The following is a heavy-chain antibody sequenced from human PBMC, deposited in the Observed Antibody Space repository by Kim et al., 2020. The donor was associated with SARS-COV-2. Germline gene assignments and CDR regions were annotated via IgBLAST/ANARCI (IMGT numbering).Heavy chain of an antibody. J-gene: IGHJ4*02. D-gene: IGHD6-19*01. CDR3: AKGAVAGPEDY. V-gene: IGHV3-30*18. Sequence: GGSLRLSCAASGFTFSSYGMHWVRQAPGKGLEWVAVISYDGSNKYYADSVKGRFTISRDNSKNTLYLQMNSLRAEDTAVYYCAKGAVAGPEDYWGQGTLVTVSS. CDR2: ISYDGSNK. CDR1: GFTFSSYG.